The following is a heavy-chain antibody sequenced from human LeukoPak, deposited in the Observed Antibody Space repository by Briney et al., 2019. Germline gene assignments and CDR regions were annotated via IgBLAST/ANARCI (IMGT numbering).Heavy chain of an antibody. J-gene: IGHJ5*02. V-gene: IGHV4-61*02. CDR2: IYTSGST. CDR3: AREGGKRGANVNWFDP. Sequence: SETLSLTCTVSGGSISSGSYYWSWIRQPAGKGLEWIGRIYTSGSTNYNPSLKTRVTISVDTSKNQFSLKLSSVTAADTAVYYCAREGGKRGANVNWFDPWGQGTLVTVSS. CDR1: GGSISSGSYY. D-gene: IGHD1-26*01.